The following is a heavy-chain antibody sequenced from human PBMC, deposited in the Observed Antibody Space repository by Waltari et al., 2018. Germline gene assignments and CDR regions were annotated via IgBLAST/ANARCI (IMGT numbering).Heavy chain of an antibody. CDR1: GFSFSGSW. Sequence: EVQLLESGGGLVQPGGSLRLSCAASGFSFSGSWMTWVRQAPGKGLEWVAEINPDGSGEYYVDSVNGRFTISRDNTKNSLYLQMNSLRPDDTAVYFCARDPAFGAFDVWGQGTVVTVSS. J-gene: IGHJ3*01. CDR3: ARDPAFGAFDV. CDR2: INPDGSGE. D-gene: IGHD3-10*01. V-gene: IGHV3-7*01.